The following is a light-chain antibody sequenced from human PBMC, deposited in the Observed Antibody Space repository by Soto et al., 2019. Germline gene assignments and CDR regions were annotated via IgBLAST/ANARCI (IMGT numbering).Light chain of an antibody. CDR3: QHYCNVPHT. CDR1: QRIDRF. V-gene: IGKV1-5*01. CDR2: DAS. J-gene: IGKJ2*01. Sequence: DIQITQSPSPLSAPLGDRVTITCRASQRIDRFLAWYQQRPGEAPQLLIYDASRRPTGVPSRFSASGSETEFTLTITNLQPDDSATYFCQHYCNVPHTFGPGTRLEIK.